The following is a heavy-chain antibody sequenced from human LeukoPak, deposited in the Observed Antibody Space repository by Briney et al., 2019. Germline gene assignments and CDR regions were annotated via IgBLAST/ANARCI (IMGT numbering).Heavy chain of an antibody. Sequence: PGGSLRLSCAASGFTFSNSGMHWVRQAPGKGLEWVAFIRYDGTNKYYADSVKGRFTISRDNSKNTLYLQMNSLRAEDTAVYYCAQGGYYYYYYMDVWGKGTTVTISS. J-gene: IGHJ6*03. V-gene: IGHV3-30*02. CDR2: IRYDGTNK. CDR1: GFTFSNSG. CDR3: AQGGYYYYYYMDV.